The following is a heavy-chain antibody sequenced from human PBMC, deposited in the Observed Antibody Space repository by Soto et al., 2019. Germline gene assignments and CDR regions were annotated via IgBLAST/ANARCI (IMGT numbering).Heavy chain of an antibody. J-gene: IGHJ6*03. D-gene: IGHD3-9*01. CDR2: IYYSGST. Sequence: SETLSLTCTVSGGSISSYYWSWIRQPPGKGLEWIGYIYYSGSTNYNPSLKSRVTISVDTSKNQFSLKLSSVTAADTAVYYCARHFYDILTCYYYYYYMDVWGKGTTVTVSS. V-gene: IGHV4-59*08. CDR1: GGSISSYY. CDR3: ARHFYDILTCYYYYYYMDV.